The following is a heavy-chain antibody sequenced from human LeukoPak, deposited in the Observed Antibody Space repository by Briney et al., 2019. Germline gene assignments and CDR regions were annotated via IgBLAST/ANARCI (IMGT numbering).Heavy chain of an antibody. Sequence: GGSLSPSCAVSGFTFSDHFLDWVRQAPGKGLEWVGRSRNKAKSYTTEYAASVKGRFTISRDDSKNSLCLQMNSLETEDTAVYYCVRVGSVSGSDYLDYWGQGTLVTVSS. CDR1: GFTFSDHF. D-gene: IGHD6-19*01. J-gene: IGHJ4*02. CDR3: VRVGSVSGSDYLDY. CDR2: SRNKAKSYTT. V-gene: IGHV3-72*01.